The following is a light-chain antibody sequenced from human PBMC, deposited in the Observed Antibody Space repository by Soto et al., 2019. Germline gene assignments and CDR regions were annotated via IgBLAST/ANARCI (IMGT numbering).Light chain of an antibody. V-gene: IGKV1-39*01. CDR3: QQSNSLFAT. CDR1: QNINTF. J-gene: IGKJ4*01. CDR2: AAS. Sequence: DIQMTQSPSSLSASIGDRVTITCRASQNINTFLNWYQQKPGKAPKLLIYAASSLQSGVSSRFSGSGSGTDFTLNISGLEPEDFASYYCQQSNSLFATFGGGTKVEIK.